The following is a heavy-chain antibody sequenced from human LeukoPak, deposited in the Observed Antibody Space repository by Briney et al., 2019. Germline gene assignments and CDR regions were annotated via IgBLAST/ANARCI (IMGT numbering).Heavy chain of an antibody. D-gene: IGHD2-15*01. J-gene: IGHJ4*02. CDR1: GYTFTSYY. CDR3: ATAKDRCSGGSCYDFDY. V-gene: IGHV1-46*01. CDR2: INPSGGST. Sequence: ASVKVSCKASGYTFTSYYMHWVRQAPGQGLEWMGIINPSGGSTSYAQKFQGRVTMTEDTSTDTAYMELSSLRSEDTAVYYCATAKDRCSGGSCYDFDYWGQGTLVTVSS.